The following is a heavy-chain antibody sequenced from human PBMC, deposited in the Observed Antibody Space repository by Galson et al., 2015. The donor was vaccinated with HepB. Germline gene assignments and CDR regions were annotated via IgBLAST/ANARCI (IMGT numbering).Heavy chain of an antibody. J-gene: IGHJ5*02. Sequence: SLRLSCAASGFTFSSYGMHWVRQAPGKGLEWVAVISYDGSNKYYADSVKGRFTISRDNSKNTLYLQMNSLRAEDTAVYYCASQFPYSSSFINNWFDPWGQGTLVTVSS. V-gene: IGHV3-30*03. CDR1: GFTFSSYG. CDR2: ISYDGSNK. D-gene: IGHD6-13*01. CDR3: ASQFPYSSSFINNWFDP.